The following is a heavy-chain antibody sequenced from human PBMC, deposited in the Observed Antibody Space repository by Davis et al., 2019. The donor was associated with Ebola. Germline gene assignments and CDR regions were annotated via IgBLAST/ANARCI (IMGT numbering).Heavy chain of an antibody. J-gene: IGHJ4*02. Sequence: MPGGSLRLSCAASGFTFSRFAMGWIRQPPGKGLEWIGSIYYSGSTYYNPSLKSRVTISVDTSKNQFSLKLSSVTTADTAGYYCARRSGSWFRTREGVDHWGQGTLVTVSS. CDR1: GFTFSRFA. V-gene: IGHV4-39*01. CDR2: IYYSGST. D-gene: IGHD3-10*01. CDR3: ARRSGSWFRTREGVDH.